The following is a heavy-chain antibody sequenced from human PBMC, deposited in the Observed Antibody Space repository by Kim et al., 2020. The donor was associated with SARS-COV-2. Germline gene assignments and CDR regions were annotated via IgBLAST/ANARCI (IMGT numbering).Heavy chain of an antibody. CDR3: ARDNLIRYSSSWYYFDY. CDR2: IYTSGST. V-gene: IGHV4-4*07. J-gene: IGHJ4*02. Sequence: SETLSLTCTVSGGSISSYYWSWIRQPAGKGLEWIGRIYTSGSTNYNPSLKSRVTMSVDTSKNQFSLKLSSVTAADTAVYYCARDNLIRYSSSWYYFDYWGQGTLVTVSS. D-gene: IGHD6-13*01. CDR1: GGSISSYY.